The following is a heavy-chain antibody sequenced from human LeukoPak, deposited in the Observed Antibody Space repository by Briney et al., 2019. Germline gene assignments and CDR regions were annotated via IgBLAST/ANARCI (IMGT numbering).Heavy chain of an antibody. D-gene: IGHD3-3*01. CDR3: ARLGRTYYDFWSGP. CDR2: ILYRGIT. Sequence: PSETLSLTCTVSGGSISSSSYYWGWIRQPPGKGLEWIGTILYRGITYYNPSLKSRLTISVDTSKNQFSLKLSSVTAADTAVYYCARLGRTYYDFWSGPWGQGTLVTVSS. CDR1: GGSISSSSYY. J-gene: IGHJ5*02. V-gene: IGHV4-39*01.